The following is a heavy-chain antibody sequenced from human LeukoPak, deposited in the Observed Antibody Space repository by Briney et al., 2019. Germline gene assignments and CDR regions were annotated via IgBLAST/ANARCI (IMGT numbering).Heavy chain of an antibody. CDR3: ARESGEGGYFDWLPFPARTYYYYGMDV. D-gene: IGHD3-9*01. Sequence: GASVKVSCKASGYAFISHGISWVRQAPGQGLEWMGWISAYNGNTNYAQKLQGRVTMTTDTSTSTAYMELRSLRSDDTAVYYCARESGEGGYFDWLPFPARTYYYYGMDVWGQGTTVTVSS. J-gene: IGHJ6*02. CDR1: GYAFISHG. CDR2: ISAYNGNT. V-gene: IGHV1-18*01.